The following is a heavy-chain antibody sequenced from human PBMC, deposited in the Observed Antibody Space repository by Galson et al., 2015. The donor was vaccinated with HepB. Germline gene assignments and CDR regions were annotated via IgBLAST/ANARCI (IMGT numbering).Heavy chain of an antibody. CDR3: ARDKGRQEGYYYMDV. V-gene: IGHV3-53*01. Sequence: SLRLSCAASGFTVSSNYMSWVRQAPGKGLEWVSVIYSGGSTYYADSVKGRFTISRDNSKNTLYLQMNSLRAEDTAVYYCARDKGRQEGYYYMDVWGKGTTVTVSS. J-gene: IGHJ6*03. CDR1: GFTVSSNY. CDR2: IYSGGST.